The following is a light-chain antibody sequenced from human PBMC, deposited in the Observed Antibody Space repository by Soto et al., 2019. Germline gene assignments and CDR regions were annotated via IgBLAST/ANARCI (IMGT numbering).Light chain of an antibody. J-gene: IGKJ4*01. Sequence: DIVMTQSPDSLAVSLGERATINCKSSQSVLYSSNNKNYLVWYQQKPGQPPKLLIYWASTRESGVPERFSGSGSGTVFTLTISSLQAEDVAVYYCQQYYTTPLTFGGGTKVEIK. CDR1: QSVLYSSNNKNY. V-gene: IGKV4-1*01. CDR3: QQYYTTPLT. CDR2: WAS.